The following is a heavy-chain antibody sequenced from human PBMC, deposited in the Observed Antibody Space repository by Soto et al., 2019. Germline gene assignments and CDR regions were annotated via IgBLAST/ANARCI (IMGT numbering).Heavy chain of an antibody. V-gene: IGHV3-74*01. J-gene: IGHJ4*02. CDR1: GFIFSGYW. D-gene: IGHD3-10*01. CDR3: ARLLGGSGSFIDS. Sequence: EVQLVESGGGLVQPGGSLRLFCAASGFIFSGYWMHWFRQAPGKGLVWVSRINSDGSTTSYADSVKGRFTIARDNAKNTLYLQMNSLRTDDTAVYYCARLLGGSGSFIDSWGKGTLVTVSS. CDR2: INSDGSTT.